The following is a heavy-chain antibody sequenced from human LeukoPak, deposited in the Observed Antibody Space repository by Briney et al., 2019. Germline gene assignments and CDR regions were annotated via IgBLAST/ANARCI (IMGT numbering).Heavy chain of an antibody. CDR1: GGSLSSISFY. CDR2: IYYSGST. CDR3: AKGVSGSSSWFDP. D-gene: IGHD3-10*01. V-gene: IGHV4-39*01. Sequence: PSESLSLTCTVSGGSLSSISFYWGWLRHPPGKGLKWFGSIYYSGSTYYNSSLKSRVTISLHTSKNQFYLTPSSVTAGDTAVYYCAKGVSGSSSWFDPWGQGTLVTVSS. J-gene: IGHJ5*02.